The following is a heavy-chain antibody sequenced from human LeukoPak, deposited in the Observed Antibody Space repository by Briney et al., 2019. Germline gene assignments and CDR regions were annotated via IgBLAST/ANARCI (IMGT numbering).Heavy chain of an antibody. CDR3: ARGLSTTTVVPAAPRLNGMDV. CDR1: GGSFSGYY. CDR2: INHSGST. V-gene: IGHV4-34*01. Sequence: TSETLSLTCAVYGGSFSGYYWSWIRQPPGKGLEWIGEINHSGSTNYNPSLKSRVTISVDTSKNQFSLKLSSVTAADTAVYYCARGLSTTTVVPAAPRLNGMDVWGKGTTVTVSS. J-gene: IGHJ6*04. D-gene: IGHD2-2*01.